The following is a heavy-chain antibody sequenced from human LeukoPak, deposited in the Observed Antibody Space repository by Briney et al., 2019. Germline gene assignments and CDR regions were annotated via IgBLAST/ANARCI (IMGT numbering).Heavy chain of an antibody. D-gene: IGHD3-10*01. V-gene: IGHV1-2*02. CDR2: INPNSGGT. J-gene: IGHJ4*02. CDR1: GYTFTGYY. CDR3: ARALVRGVIITWPDY. Sequence: ASVKVSCKASGYTFTGYYMHWVRQGPGQGLEWMGWINPNSGGTNYAQKFQGRVTMTRDTSISTAYMELSRLRSDDTAVYYCARALVRGVIITWPDYWGQGTLVTVSS.